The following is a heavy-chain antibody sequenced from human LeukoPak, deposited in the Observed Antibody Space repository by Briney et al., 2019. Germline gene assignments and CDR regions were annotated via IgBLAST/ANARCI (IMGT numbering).Heavy chain of an antibody. CDR3: ARGSAEYYYGSGSYYRGSYYGMDV. CDR1: GFKVSSYW. D-gene: IGHD3-10*01. V-gene: IGHV3-74*01. Sequence: PGESLRHADAPSGFKVSSYWMPWVRQETGKGLVWVSRINSDGSSTSYADSVKGRFTIYRDNAKNTLYLQMNSLSAEDTAVYYCARGSAEYYYGSGSYYRGSYYGMDVWGQGTTVTVSS. J-gene: IGHJ6*02. CDR2: INSDGSST.